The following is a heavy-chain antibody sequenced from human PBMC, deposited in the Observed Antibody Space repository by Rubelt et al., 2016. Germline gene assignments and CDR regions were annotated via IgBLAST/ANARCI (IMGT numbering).Heavy chain of an antibody. V-gene: IGHV1-46*01. CDR1: GYTFTSYG. D-gene: IGHD2-21*01. Sequence: QVQLVQSGAEVQKPGASVQVSCKASGYTFTSYGISWVRQAPGQGLEWMGIINPSGGSTSYAQKSQGRVTMTRETSTSTVYMELSSLRSEDTAVYYCAREVMAISDDWGQGTLVTVSS. CDR2: INPSGGST. J-gene: IGHJ4*02. CDR3: AREVMAISDD.